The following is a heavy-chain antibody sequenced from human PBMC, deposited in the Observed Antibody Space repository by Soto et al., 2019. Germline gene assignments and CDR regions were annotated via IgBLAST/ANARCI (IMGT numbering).Heavy chain of an antibody. J-gene: IGHJ5*02. CDR1: GYSFTGYY. CDR3: ARRWGTDWFDP. V-gene: IGHV1-2*02. CDR2: INPNNGGT. D-gene: IGHD2-8*02. Sequence: GASVKVSCKASGYSFTGYYIFWVRQAPGQGLEWMGWINPNNGGTSYAQKFQGRVTISADKSISTAYLQWSSLKASDTAMYYCARRWGTDWFDPWGQGTLVTVSS.